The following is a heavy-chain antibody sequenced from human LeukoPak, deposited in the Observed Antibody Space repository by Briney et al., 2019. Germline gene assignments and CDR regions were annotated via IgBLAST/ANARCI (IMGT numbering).Heavy chain of an antibody. CDR2: ISYDGSNK. CDR1: GFTFSSYA. V-gene: IGHV3-30-3*01. D-gene: IGHD1-26*01. J-gene: IGHJ3*02. Sequence: GGSLRLSCAASGFTFSSYAMHWVRQAPGKGLEWVAVISYDGSNKYYADSVKGRFTISRDNSKNTLYVQMNSLRVEDTAMYYCARDPSYYTGSGFDIWGQGTMVSVSS. CDR3: ARDPSYYTGSGFDI.